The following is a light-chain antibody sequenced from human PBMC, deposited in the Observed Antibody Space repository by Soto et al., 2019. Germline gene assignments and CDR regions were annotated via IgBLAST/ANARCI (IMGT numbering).Light chain of an antibody. Sequence: IVLTQSPGTLSLSPGERATLSCRASQSVSSSYLAWYQQKPGQAPRLLIYGASSRATGIPDRFSGSGSGTXXTXTISRLEPEDFAVYYCQQYGSSPTFGQGTKVEIK. CDR3: QQYGSSPT. J-gene: IGKJ1*01. V-gene: IGKV3-20*01. CDR1: QSVSSSY. CDR2: GAS.